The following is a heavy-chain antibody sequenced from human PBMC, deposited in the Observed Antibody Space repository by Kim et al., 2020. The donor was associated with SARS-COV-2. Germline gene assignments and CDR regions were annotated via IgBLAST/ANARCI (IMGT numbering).Heavy chain of an antibody. CDR2: FDPEDGET. CDR1: GYTLTELS. V-gene: IGHV1-24*01. J-gene: IGHJ4*02. CDR3: ATLDSSGYYKEYYFDY. Sequence: ASVKVSCKVSGYTLTELSMHWVRQAPGKGLEWMGGFDPEDGETIYAQKFQGRVTMTEDTSTDTVYMELSSLRSEDTAVYYYATLDSSGYYKEYYFDYWGKGTLVTVSS. D-gene: IGHD3-22*01.